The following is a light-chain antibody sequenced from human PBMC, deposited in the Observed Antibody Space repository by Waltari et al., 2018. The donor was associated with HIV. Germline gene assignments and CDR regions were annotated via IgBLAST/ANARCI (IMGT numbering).Light chain of an antibody. V-gene: IGLV1-47*01. J-gene: IGLJ2*01. CDR3: AAWDDSLSVV. CDR2: RNN. Sequence: QSVLTKPPSASGTPGQRVTISCSGSSPNIGSNYVYWYQQLPGTAPKLLIYRNNQRPSGVPDRFSGSKSGTSASLAISGLRSEDEADYYCAAWDDSLSVVFGGGTKLTVL. CDR1: SPNIGSNY.